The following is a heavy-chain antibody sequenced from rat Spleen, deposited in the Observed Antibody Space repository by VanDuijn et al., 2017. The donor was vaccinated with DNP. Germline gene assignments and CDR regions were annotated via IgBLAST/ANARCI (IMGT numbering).Heavy chain of an antibody. CDR2: ISYDGGHT. CDR3: LTYTSDYTY. D-gene: IGHD1-6*01. V-gene: IGHV5-31*01. Sequence: EVQLVESGGDLVQSGRSLKLSCVASGFTFNVYWMTWIRQAPKKGLEWVAYISYDGGHTYYPDSVKGRFTISRDNAKTTLYLQLNSLRSEDTATYYCLTYTSDYTYWGQGVMVTVSS. CDR1: GFTFNVYW. J-gene: IGHJ2*01.